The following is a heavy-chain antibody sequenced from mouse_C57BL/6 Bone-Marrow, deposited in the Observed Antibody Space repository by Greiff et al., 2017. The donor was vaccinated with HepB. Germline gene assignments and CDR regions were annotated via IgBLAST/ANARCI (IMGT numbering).Heavy chain of an antibody. CDR1: GYAFTNYL. CDR3: ARSPQFDY. CDR2: INPGSGGT. J-gene: IGHJ2*01. Sequence: VQRVESGAELVRPGTSVKVSCKASGYAFTNYLIEWVKQRPGQGLEWIGVINPGSGGTNYNEKFKGKATLTADKSSSTAYMQLSSLTSEDSAVYFCARSPQFDYWGQGTTLTVSS. V-gene: IGHV1-54*01.